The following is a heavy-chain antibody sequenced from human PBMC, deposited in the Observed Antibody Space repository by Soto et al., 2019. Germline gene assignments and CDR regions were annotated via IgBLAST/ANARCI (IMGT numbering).Heavy chain of an antibody. V-gene: IGHV1-69*05. J-gene: IGHJ5*02. Sequence: SVKVSCKVSGGTFSSYFINWVRQAPGQGLEWVGGIIPVFGTGSYAEKFQDRVTMTTDTPTSTAYMELRSLRFDDTAVYYCARDREAARPGWFDPWGQGTLVTVSS. CDR1: GGTFSSYF. CDR2: IIPVFGTG. CDR3: ARDREAARPGWFDP. D-gene: IGHD6-6*01.